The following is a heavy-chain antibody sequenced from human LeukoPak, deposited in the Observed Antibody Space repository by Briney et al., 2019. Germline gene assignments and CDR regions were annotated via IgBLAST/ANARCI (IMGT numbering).Heavy chain of an antibody. CDR2: IRYDGSNK. CDR1: GFTFSGYG. Sequence: GGSLRLSCAASGFTFSGYGMHWVRQAPGKGLEWVAFIRYDGSNKYYADSVEGRFTISRDNSKNTLYLQMNSLRAEDTAVYYCAKFALAAGTKNDAFDIWGQGTMVTVSS. D-gene: IGHD6-13*01. CDR3: AKFALAAGTKNDAFDI. J-gene: IGHJ3*02. V-gene: IGHV3-30*02.